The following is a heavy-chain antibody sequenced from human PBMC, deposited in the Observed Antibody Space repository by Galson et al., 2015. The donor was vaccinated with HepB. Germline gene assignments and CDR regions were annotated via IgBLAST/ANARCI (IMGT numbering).Heavy chain of an antibody. CDR1: GFSFDDYA. CDR2: VSWNSDSI. D-gene: IGHD3-22*01. V-gene: IGHV3-9*01. Sequence: SLRLSCAASGFSFDDYAMHWVRQAPGKGLEWVSGVSWNSDSIAYAGSVKGRFTITRDNAKNSLSLQMNSLRTEDTALYYCAKDIIFSTVVTEAAFDIWGQGTMVTVS. CDR3: AKDIIFSTVVTEAAFDI. J-gene: IGHJ3*02.